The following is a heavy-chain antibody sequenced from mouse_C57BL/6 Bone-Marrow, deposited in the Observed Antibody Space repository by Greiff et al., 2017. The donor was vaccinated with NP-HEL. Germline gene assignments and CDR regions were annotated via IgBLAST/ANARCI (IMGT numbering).Heavy chain of an antibody. CDR2: ISSGGSYT. J-gene: IGHJ3*01. D-gene: IGHD1-1*01. CDR1: GFTFSSYG. CDR3: ASKFITTVAY. Sequence: EVHLVESGGDLVKPGGSLKLSCAASGFTFSSYGMSWVRQTPDKRLEWVATISSGGSYTYYPDSVKGRFTISRDNAKNTLYLQMSSLKSEDTAMYYCASKFITTVAYWGQGTLVTVSA. V-gene: IGHV5-6*01.